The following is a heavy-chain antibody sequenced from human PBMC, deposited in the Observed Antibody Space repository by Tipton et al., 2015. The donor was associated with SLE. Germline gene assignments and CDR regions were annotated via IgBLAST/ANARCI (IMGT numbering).Heavy chain of an antibody. Sequence: TLSLTCTVSGGSISSYYWSWIRQPAGKGLEWIGRIYSSGTTNYYPSLKSRVTMSVDTSKNQFSLNLSSVTAADTAAYYCAKVFGDYDGYSSGMDVWGQGTTVTVSS. CDR1: GGSISSYY. V-gene: IGHV4-4*07. CDR2: IYSSGTT. J-gene: IGHJ6*02. CDR3: AKVFGDYDGYSSGMDV. D-gene: IGHD4-17*01.